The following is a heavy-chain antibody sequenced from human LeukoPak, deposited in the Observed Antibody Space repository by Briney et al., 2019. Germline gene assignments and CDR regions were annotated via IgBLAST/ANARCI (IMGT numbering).Heavy chain of an antibody. CDR2: ISHTGSTM. D-gene: IGHD3-10*01. Sequence: GGSLRLSCAASGFSFSSYSMNWVRQAPVKGLEWVSYISHTGSTMSYADSVKGRFTISRDNARNSLYLQMNSLRAEDTAVYYCAIPPLSGTGSSRPLAGMDVWGQGTTVTVSS. J-gene: IGHJ6*02. CDR1: GFSFSSYS. CDR3: AIPPLSGTGSSRPLAGMDV. V-gene: IGHV3-48*04.